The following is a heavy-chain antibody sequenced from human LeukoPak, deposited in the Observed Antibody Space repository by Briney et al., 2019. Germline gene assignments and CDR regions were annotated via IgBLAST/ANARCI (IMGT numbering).Heavy chain of an antibody. J-gene: IGHJ4*02. D-gene: IGHD1-14*01. V-gene: IGHV4-39*07. CDR1: GGSISSSSYY. CDR2: IYYSGTT. Sequence: SETLSLTCTVSGGSISSSSYYWGWIRQPPGKGLEWIGSIYYSGTTYYNPSLKSRVTISVDTSKNQFSLKLSSVTAADTAVYYCARAPEYGLYYFDYWGQGTLVTVSS. CDR3: ARAPEYGLYYFDY.